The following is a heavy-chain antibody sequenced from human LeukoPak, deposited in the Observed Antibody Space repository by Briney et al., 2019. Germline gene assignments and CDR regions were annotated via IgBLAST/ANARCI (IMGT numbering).Heavy chain of an antibody. J-gene: IGHJ2*01. CDR2: VESDGSST. D-gene: IGHD2-15*01. V-gene: IGHV3-74*01. Sequence: GGSLRLSCRVPGFPFSSYWMHWVRQVPGKGLVWVSRVESDGSSTTQADSVKGRFIISRDNANNTLYLQMNSLRDDDTAVYYCARGNRGSRFFDLWGRGTLVTVSS. CDR3: ARGNRGSRFFDL. CDR1: GFPFSSYW.